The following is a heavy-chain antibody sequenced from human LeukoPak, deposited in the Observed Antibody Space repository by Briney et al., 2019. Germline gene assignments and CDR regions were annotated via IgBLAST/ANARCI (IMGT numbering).Heavy chain of an antibody. CDR2: IYYSGST. CDR3: ARVLGSHSRERYCSSTSCSLYYYYYMDV. Sequence: SETLSLTCTVSGGSISSYYWSWIRQPPGKGLEWIEYIYYSGSTNYTPSLKSRVTISVDTSKNQFSLKLSSVTAADTAVCYCARVLGSHSRERYCSSTSCSLYYYYYMDVWGKGTTVTVSS. J-gene: IGHJ6*03. D-gene: IGHD2-2*01. CDR1: GGSISSYY. V-gene: IGHV4-59*01.